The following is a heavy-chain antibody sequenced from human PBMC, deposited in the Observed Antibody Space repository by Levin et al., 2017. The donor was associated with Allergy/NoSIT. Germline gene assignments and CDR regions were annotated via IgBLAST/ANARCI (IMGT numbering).Heavy chain of an antibody. D-gene: IGHD3-16*02. V-gene: IGHV3-7*01. Sequence: AASVKVSCAASGFTFTSFWMTWVRQAPGKGLEWVANIKQDGSETYYVDSVKGRFTISRDNAKNSVYLQMNSLRVDDTAVYYCAREEGWGYHYGMDVWGQGTTVTVSS. CDR2: IKQDGSET. CDR3: AREEGWGYHYGMDV. CDR1: GFTFTSFW. J-gene: IGHJ6*02.